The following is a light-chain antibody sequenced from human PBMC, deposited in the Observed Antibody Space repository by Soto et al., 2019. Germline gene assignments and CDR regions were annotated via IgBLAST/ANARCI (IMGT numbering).Light chain of an antibody. V-gene: IGKV1-9*01. CDR3: QQLKTYPYT. CDR2: SAS. Sequence: QLTQSPSSLSASVGDRVTLTCRASQDINKYLACFQQTPGKAPTLLVYSASTLHIGGPSRFSGSGSATDFALTISSLQHEDFANYYCQQLKTYPYTFGEGTKLDIK. J-gene: IGKJ2*01. CDR1: QDINKY.